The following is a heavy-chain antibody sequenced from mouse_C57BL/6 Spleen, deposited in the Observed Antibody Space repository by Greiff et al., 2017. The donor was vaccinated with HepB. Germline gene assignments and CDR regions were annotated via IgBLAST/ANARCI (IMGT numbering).Heavy chain of an antibody. CDR3: ARGRIYDGNPAWFAD. D-gene: IGHD2-3*01. CDR1: GYTFTSYW. Sequence: QVQLQQPGAELVKPGASVKLSCKASGYTFTSYWIQWVKQRPGQGLEWIGEIDPSDSYTNYNQKFKGKATLTVDPSSSTAYMQLSSLTSEDSAVYYCARGRIYDGNPAWFADWGQGTLVTVSA. J-gene: IGHJ3*01. CDR2: IDPSDSYT. V-gene: IGHV1-50*01.